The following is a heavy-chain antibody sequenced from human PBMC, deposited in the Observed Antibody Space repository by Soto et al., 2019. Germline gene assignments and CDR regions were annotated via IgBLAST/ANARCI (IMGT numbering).Heavy chain of an antibody. CDR3: VIHPPVVAATHFYYGMDV. J-gene: IGHJ6*02. CDR2: VFHSGST. D-gene: IGHD2-15*01. Sequence: SETLSLTCTVSGGSISSTTYYWGWIRQPPGKGLEWIGSVFHSGSTYYNPSLRSRVTISVDTSKNHFSLKVSSGTAADTAVYYCVIHPPVVAATHFYYGMDVLGQGTTVT. V-gene: IGHV4-39*02. CDR1: GGSISSTTYY.